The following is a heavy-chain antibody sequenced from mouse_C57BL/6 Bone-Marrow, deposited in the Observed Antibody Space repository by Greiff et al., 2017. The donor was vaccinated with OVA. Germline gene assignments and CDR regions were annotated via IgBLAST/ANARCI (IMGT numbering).Heavy chain of an antibody. Sequence: VQLQESGAELARPGASVKMSCKASGYTFTSYTMHWVKQRPGQGLEWIGYINPSSGYTKYNQKVKDKATLTADKSSSTAYMQLSSLTSEDSAVYYCARRGYYGNSYWYFDVWGTGTTVTVSS. CDR2: INPSSGYT. V-gene: IGHV1-4*01. CDR1: GYTFTSYT. CDR3: ARRGYYGNSYWYFDV. J-gene: IGHJ1*03. D-gene: IGHD2-1*01.